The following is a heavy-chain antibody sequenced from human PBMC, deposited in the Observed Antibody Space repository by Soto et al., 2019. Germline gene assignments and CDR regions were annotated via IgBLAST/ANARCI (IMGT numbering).Heavy chain of an antibody. CDR1: GGSISSYY. D-gene: IGHD3-22*01. V-gene: IGHV4-59*01. CDR3: ARDFLPFYDSSGYYGGAFDI. CDR2: IYYSGST. J-gene: IGHJ3*02. Sequence: SETLSLTCTVSGGSISSYYWSWIRQPPGKGLEWIGYIYYSGSTNYNPSLKSRVTISVDTSKNQFSLKLSSVTAADTAVYYCARDFLPFYDSSGYYGGAFDIWGQGTMVTVSS.